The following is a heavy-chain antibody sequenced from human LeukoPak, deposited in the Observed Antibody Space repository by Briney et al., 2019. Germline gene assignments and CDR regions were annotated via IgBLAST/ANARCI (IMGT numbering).Heavy chain of an antibody. CDR3: ARDHPPQIAAAGWFDP. V-gene: IGHV3-7*01. D-gene: IGHD6-13*01. CDR2: IKQDGSEK. J-gene: IGHJ5*02. Sequence: GGSLRLSCAASGFTFSSYWMSWVRQAPGKGLEWVANIKQDGSEKYYVDSVKGRFTISRDNAKNSLYLQMNSLRAEDTAVYYCARDHPPQIAAAGWFDPWGQGTLVTVSS. CDR1: GFTFSSYW.